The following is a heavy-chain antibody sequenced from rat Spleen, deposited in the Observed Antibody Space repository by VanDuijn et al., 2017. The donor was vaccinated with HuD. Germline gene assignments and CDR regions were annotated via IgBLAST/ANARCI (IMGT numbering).Heavy chain of an antibody. Sequence: EVQLVESGGGLVQLGRSLKLACAASGFTFSDYGMAWVRQTPTKGLEWVASISTGGGNTYYRDSVKGRFSISRDNAKNTQYLQMDSLRSEDTATYYCARGDSGYFDYWGQGVMVTVSS. J-gene: IGHJ2*01. CDR2: ISTGGGNT. D-gene: IGHD4-3*01. CDR1: GFTFSDYG. V-gene: IGHV5S14*01. CDR3: ARGDSGYFDY.